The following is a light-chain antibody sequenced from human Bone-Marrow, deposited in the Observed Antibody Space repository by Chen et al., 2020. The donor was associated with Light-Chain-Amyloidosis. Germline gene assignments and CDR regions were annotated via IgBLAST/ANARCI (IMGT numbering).Light chain of an antibody. V-gene: IGLV3-21*02. CDR1: NIGSKR. Sequence: SYVLTQPSSVSVAPGQTATNSCGGNNIGSKRVHWYQQKPMQAPGLVVYDDRDRRSGTPDRFSGSNSWNTAPLTISRVEAGAEADYYCQVWDSGSHHYVFGPGTKVTVL. J-gene: IGLJ1*01. CDR3: QVWDSGSHHYV. CDR2: DDR.